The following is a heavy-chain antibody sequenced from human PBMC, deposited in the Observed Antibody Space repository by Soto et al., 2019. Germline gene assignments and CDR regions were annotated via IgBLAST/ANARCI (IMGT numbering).Heavy chain of an antibody. V-gene: IGHV3-66*01. CDR2: IYSGGTI. CDR1: GFTVTINY. Sequence: GGSLRLSCAVSGFTVTINYMSWVRQAPGKGLEWVSVIYSGGTIYYADSVKGRFTISRDNAKNTLYLQMNSLRAEDTAVYYCARDGGWIDYWGQRTLVTVSS. J-gene: IGHJ4*02. D-gene: IGHD6-19*01. CDR3: ARDGGWIDY.